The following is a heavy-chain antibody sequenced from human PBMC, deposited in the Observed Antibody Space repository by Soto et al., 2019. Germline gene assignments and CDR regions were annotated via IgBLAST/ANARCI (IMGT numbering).Heavy chain of an antibody. D-gene: IGHD3-3*01. CDR3: AKDRLRNYDFYTGYYLDD. Sequence: PGGSLRLSCAASGFTFSSYAMSWVRQAPGKGLKWVSAISGSGGSTYYADSVKGRFTSSRDNSKNTLYLQMNSLRAEDTAVYYCAKDRLRNYDFYTGYYLDDWGQGTQVTVSS. CDR2: ISGSGGST. V-gene: IGHV3-23*01. CDR1: GFTFSSYA. J-gene: IGHJ4*02.